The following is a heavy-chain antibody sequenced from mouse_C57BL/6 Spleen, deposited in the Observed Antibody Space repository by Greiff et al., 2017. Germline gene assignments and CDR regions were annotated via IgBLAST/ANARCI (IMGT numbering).Heavy chain of an antibody. D-gene: IGHD1-1*01. CDR2: IHPSDSDT. J-gene: IGHJ3*01. CDR1: GYTFTSYW. CDR3: APITFAY. V-gene: IGHV1-74*01. Sequence: VQLQQPGAELVKPGASVKVSCKASGYTFTSYWMHWVKQRPVQGLEWIGRIHPSDSDTNYNQKFKGKATLTVDKSSSTAYIQLSSLTSEDSAVDYCAPITFAYGSQGTLVTVSA.